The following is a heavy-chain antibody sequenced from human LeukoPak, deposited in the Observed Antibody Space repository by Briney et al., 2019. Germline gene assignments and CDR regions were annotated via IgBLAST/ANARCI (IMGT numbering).Heavy chain of an antibody. J-gene: IGHJ3*02. V-gene: IGHV3-30*02. CDR3: ARAPPPYYDSSPNAFDI. Sequence: PGGSLRLSCAASGFTFSSYGMHWVRQAPGKGLEWVAFIRYDGSNKYYADSVKGRFTICRDNSKNTLYLQMNSLRAEDTAVYYCARAPPPYYDSSPNAFDIWGQGTMVTVSS. D-gene: IGHD3-22*01. CDR2: IRYDGSNK. CDR1: GFTFSSYG.